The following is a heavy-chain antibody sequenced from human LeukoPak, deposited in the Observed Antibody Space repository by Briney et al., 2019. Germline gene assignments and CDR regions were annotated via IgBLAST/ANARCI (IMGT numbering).Heavy chain of an antibody. CDR2: INHSGST. CDR1: GGSISSSSYY. J-gene: IGHJ4*02. D-gene: IGHD1-7*01. V-gene: IGHV4-39*01. Sequence: SETLSLTCTVSGGSISSSSYYWGWIRQPPGKGLEWIGEINHSGSTNYNPSLKSRVTISVDTSKNQFSLKLSSVTAADTAVYYCARARNWNYAYWGQGTLVTVSS. CDR3: ARARNWNYAY.